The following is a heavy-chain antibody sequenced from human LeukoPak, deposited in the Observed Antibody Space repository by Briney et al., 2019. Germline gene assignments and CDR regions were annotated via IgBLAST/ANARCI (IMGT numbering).Heavy chain of an antibody. Sequence: ASLKLSCKASGCTFTSYGMHWVRQAPGQGLEWMRCINPNSGDTNYAQKVQGRFTMTRDTYISTAYMEMSRLRYADTAVYYCARVRYRLAETYIDYWGQGPLVTVSS. CDR3: ARVRYRLAETYIDY. D-gene: IGHD3-16*01. CDR2: INPNSGDT. CDR1: GCTFTSYG. J-gene: IGHJ4*02. V-gene: IGHV1-2*02.